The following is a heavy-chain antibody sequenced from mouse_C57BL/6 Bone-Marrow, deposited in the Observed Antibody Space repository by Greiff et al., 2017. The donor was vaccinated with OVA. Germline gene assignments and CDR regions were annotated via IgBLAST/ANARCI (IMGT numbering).Heavy chain of an antibody. CDR2: IYPGDGDT. D-gene: IGHD1-1*01. V-gene: IGHV1-82*01. CDR1: GYAFSSSW. Sequence: QVQLKESGPELVKPGASVKISCKASGYAFSSSWMNWVKQRPGKGLEWIGRIYPGDGDTNYNGKFKGKATLTAAKSSSTAYMQLSSRTSEDSAVYFCARSRIAAVVATELYFGVWGTGTTVTVAS. CDR3: ARSRIAAVVATELYFGV. J-gene: IGHJ1*03.